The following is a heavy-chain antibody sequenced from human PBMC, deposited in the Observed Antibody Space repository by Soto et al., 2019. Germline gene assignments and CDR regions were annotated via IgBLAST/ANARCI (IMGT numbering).Heavy chain of an antibody. V-gene: IGHV3-23*01. Sequence: EVQLLESGGGLVQPGGSLRLSCVDSGFTFRSYSMIWVRQGPGKGLEWVSAISPSGGKTYYADSVKGRFSISRDNSENTLYLQMNSLRAEDTAIYYCSRLDPGYCDCRSCREFEYWGQGTLVTVS. CDR1: GFTFRSYS. CDR2: ISPSGGKT. CDR3: SRLDPGYCDCRSCREFEY. D-gene: IGHD2-15*01. J-gene: IGHJ4*02.